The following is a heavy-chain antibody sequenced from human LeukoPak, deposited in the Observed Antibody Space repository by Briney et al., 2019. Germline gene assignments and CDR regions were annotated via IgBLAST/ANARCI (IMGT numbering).Heavy chain of an antibody. D-gene: IGHD6-13*01. Sequence: ASVKVSFKTSGYSFTIYYKHWVRQAPGQGLEWMGWINPSSGGTEYAQKFQGRVTMTGDTSISTAYMELSRLRSDDTAVYYCARDRGSSWYVDYWGQGTLVTVSS. V-gene: IGHV1-2*02. CDR2: INPSSGGT. CDR3: ARDRGSSWYVDY. J-gene: IGHJ4*02. CDR1: GYSFTIYY.